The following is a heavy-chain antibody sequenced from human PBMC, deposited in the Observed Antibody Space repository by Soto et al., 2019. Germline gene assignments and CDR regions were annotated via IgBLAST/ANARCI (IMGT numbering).Heavy chain of an antibody. V-gene: IGHV1-58*02. CDR1: GFTFTSSA. J-gene: IGHJ3*02. Sequence: SVKVSCKASGFTFTSSAMQWVRQARGQRLEWIGWIVVGSGNTNYAQKFQERVTITRDMSTSTAYMELSSLRSEDTAVYYCAADRDVVIVEYDAFDIWGQGTMVTVSS. CDR3: AADRDVVIVEYDAFDI. D-gene: IGHD2-21*01. CDR2: IVVGSGNT.